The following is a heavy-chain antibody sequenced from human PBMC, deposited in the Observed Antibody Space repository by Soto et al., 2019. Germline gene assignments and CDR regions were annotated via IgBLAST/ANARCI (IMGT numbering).Heavy chain of an antibody. V-gene: IGHV1-2*02. CDR2: INPNSGDT. Sequence: QVQLVQSGAEVKKPGASVKVSCKASGYIFSDYYMHWVRQAPGQGLECMGWINPNSGDTIYAQKFQGRVTVTRDPSISTAYMELSRLTSDDTAVYYCVRGRAVAGINDEAFDLWGQGTMVTVSS. CDR1: GYIFSDYY. J-gene: IGHJ3*01. CDR3: VRGRAVAGINDEAFDL. D-gene: IGHD6-19*01.